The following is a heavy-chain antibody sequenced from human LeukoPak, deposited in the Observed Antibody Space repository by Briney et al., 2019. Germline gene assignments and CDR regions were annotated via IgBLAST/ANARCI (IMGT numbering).Heavy chain of an antibody. CDR3: TTYKNWVAGDV. D-gene: IGHD7-27*01. Sequence: GGSLRLSCAASGFTFSDYWMSWVRQAPGKGPDGVATIKQDGSEEHYVDSVKGRFTVSRDNARNSLFLQMNSLRVEDTAVYYCTTYKNWVAGDVWGQGTTVSVSS. CDR1: GFTFSDYW. CDR2: IKQDGSEE. V-gene: IGHV3-7*01. J-gene: IGHJ6*02.